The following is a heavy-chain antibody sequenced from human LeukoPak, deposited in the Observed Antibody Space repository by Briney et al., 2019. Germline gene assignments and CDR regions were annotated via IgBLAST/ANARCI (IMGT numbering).Heavy chain of an antibody. CDR3: AKGPLYTYGPFDY. CDR2: ISGSGGST. CDR1: GFTFSSYA. J-gene: IGHJ4*02. D-gene: IGHD5-18*01. Sequence: GGSLRLSCAASGFTFSSYAMIWVRQAPGKGLEWVSGISGSGGSTYYADSVKGRFTISRDNSKNTLYLQMNSLRAEDTAVYYCAKGPLYTYGPFDYWGQGTLVTVSS. V-gene: IGHV3-23*01.